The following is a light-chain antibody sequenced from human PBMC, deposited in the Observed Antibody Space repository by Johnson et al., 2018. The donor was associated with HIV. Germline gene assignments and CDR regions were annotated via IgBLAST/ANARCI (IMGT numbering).Light chain of an antibody. CDR1: SSNIGNNY. Sequence: QSVLTHPPSVSAAPGQKVTISCSGSSSNIGNNYVSWYQQFPGTAPKLLIYENNKRPSVIPDRFSGSKSGTSATLGITGLQTGDEADYYCGTWDSSLNVFGTGTKVTVL. CDR2: ENN. J-gene: IGLJ1*01. V-gene: IGLV1-51*02. CDR3: GTWDSSLNV.